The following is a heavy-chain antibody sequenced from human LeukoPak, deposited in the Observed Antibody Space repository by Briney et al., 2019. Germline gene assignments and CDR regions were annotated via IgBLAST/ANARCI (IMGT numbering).Heavy chain of an antibody. CDR1: GDSFSYFY. CDR3: ARGVVAAAGRTFDF. V-gene: IGHV4-59*01. J-gene: IGHJ4*02. D-gene: IGHD6-13*01. Sequence: PSETLSLTCTVSGDSFSYFYWSWLRQPPGKGLEWIGYIYNSGSTNYNPSLKSRVTISLDTSKNQFSLKLSSVTAADTAVYYCARGVVAAAGRTFDFWGQGTLVTVSS. CDR2: IYNSGST.